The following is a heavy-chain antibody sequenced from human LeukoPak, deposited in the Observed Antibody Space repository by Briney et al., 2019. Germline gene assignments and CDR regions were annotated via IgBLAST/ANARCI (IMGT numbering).Heavy chain of an antibody. J-gene: IGHJ4*02. CDR2: ISGSGGST. D-gene: IGHD3-22*01. CDR1: GFTFSTYA. V-gene: IGHV3-23*01. Sequence: GGSLRLSCAASGFTFSTYAVNWVRQAPGKGLEWVSTISGSGGSTYYADSVKGRFTISRDNSKNTLYLQMNSLRAEDTAVYYCAKDPYYYDSSGYYSYFDYWGQGTLVTVSS. CDR3: AKDPYYYDSSGYYSYFDY.